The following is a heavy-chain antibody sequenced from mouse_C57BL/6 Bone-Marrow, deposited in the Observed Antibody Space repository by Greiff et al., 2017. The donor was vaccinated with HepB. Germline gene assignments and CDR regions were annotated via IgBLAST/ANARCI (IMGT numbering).Heavy chain of an antibody. CDR3: ARLGPYYYGSREALAY. J-gene: IGHJ3*01. CDR1: GYTFTSYG. D-gene: IGHD1-1*01. CDR2: IYPRSGNT. Sequence: VKVVESGAELARPGASVKLSCKASGYTFTSYGISWVKQRTGQGLEWIGEIYPRSGNTYYNEKFKGKATLTADKSSSTAYMELRSLTSEDSAVYFCARLGPYYYGSREALAYWGQGTLVTVSA. V-gene: IGHV1-81*01.